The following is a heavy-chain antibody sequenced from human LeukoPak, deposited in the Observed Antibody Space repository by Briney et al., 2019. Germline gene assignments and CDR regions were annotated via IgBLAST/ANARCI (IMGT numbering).Heavy chain of an antibody. CDR3: ARTGMGGNVWMDS. J-gene: IGHJ5*01. V-gene: IGHV1-8*01. CDR1: GYTFTSYD. Sequence: ASVKVSCKASGYTFTSYDINWVRQATGQGLGWMGWMNPNSGDTGYAQKFQGRVTMTRNTSISTAYMELSSLTSDDTAVFYCARTGMGGNVWMDSWGQGTLVTVSS. CDR2: MNPNSGDT. D-gene: IGHD1-26*01.